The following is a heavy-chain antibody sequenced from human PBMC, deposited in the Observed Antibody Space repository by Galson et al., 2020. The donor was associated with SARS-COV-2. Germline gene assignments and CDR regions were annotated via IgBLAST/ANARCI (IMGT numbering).Heavy chain of an antibody. Sequence: GESLQISCAASGFSFSDFMMTWVRQAPGKGLEWVSFISGSSSYKYYGDSVKGRFIISRDNAKNLLYLQMNSLRVEDTAVYYCARTGLSCRGGSCYGAEYVDHGGQGSLVTVSS. V-gene: IGHV3-21*06. CDR3: ARTGLSCRGGSCYGAEYVDH. J-gene: IGHJ1*01. CDR2: ISGSSSYK. D-gene: IGHD2-15*01. CDR1: GFSFSDFM.